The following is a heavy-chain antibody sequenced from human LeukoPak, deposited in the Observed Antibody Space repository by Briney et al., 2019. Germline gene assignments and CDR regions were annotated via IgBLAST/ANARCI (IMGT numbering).Heavy chain of an antibody. J-gene: IGHJ4*02. D-gene: IGHD3-22*01. Sequence: ASVKVSCKASGYTLTSYYMHWVRQAPGQGLEWMGIINPSGDTPTYAQKFQGRVTMTRDTSTNTDYMELSSLRYEDTAVYYCARDLLYYYDSSGASDYWGQGTLVTVSS. CDR2: INPSGDTP. V-gene: IGHV1-46*01. CDR1: GYTLTSYY. CDR3: ARDLLYYYDSSGASDY.